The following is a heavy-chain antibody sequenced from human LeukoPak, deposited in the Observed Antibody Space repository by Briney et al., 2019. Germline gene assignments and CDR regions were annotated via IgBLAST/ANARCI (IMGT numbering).Heavy chain of an antibody. J-gene: IGHJ4*02. CDR2: INADGSLI. CDR1: GFTFRNFY. V-gene: IGHV3-74*01. CDR3: AKRNTVVRGGPSFDY. Sequence: GGFLRLSCAAPGFTFRNFYLELVRPAPGKGLVWVLRINADGSLINYADSVKGRFTVSRDNSKNTLYLQMTSLRPEDTAIYYCAKRNTVVRGGPSFDYWGQGILVAVSS. D-gene: IGHD3-10*01.